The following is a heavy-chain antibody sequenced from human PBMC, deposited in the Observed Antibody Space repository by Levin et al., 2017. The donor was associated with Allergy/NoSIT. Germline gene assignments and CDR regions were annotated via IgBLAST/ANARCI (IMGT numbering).Heavy chain of an antibody. V-gene: IGHV3-7*01. CDR1: GFTFSNYH. CDR3: SRGGFSYAVDV. D-gene: IGHD6-25*01. Sequence: GESLKISCAASGFTFSNYHMRWVRHQAPGKGLEWVATISGGGGEIYYVDSVKGRFTISRDNAKNLLYLQMDSLRVEDTAVYYCSRGGFSYAVDVWGHGTTVTVSS. J-gene: IGHJ6*02. CDR2: ISGGGGEI.